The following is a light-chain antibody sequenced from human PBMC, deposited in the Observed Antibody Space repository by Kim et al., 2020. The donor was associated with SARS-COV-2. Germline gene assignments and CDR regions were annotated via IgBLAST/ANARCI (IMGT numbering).Light chain of an antibody. CDR3: LQDYNHPRT. Sequence: ASVGDRVTLTCRASQGIRNDLGWYQQKPGKAPNLLIYAASSLQSGVPSRFSGSGSGTDFTLTISSLQPEDFATYYCLQDYNHPRTFGQGTKVDIK. CDR2: AAS. J-gene: IGKJ1*01. CDR1: QGIRND. V-gene: IGKV1-6*01.